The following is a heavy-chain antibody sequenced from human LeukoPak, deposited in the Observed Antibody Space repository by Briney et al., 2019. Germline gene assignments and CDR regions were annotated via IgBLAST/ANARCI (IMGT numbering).Heavy chain of an antibody. Sequence: GGSLRLSCSASGFIFSNYVMSWVSQSPGKGLEWVSTLSSSGSSTYHADSVKGRFTISRDNSKNTLYLQMNSLRAEDTAVYYCATDLVVVLPAAYDNWGQGALVTVSS. V-gene: IGHV3-23*01. CDR2: LSSSGSST. CDR1: GFIFSNYV. D-gene: IGHD2-2*01. J-gene: IGHJ4*02. CDR3: ATDLVVVLPAAYDN.